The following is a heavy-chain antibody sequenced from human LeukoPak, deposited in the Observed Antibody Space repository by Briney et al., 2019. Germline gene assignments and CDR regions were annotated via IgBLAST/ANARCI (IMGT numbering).Heavy chain of an antibody. CDR2: IYPGDSDT. J-gene: IGHJ4*02. CDR3: ARQYSSGSTGY. V-gene: IGHV5-51*01. D-gene: IGHD3-22*01. Sequence: GESLKISCKGSGYSFSRNWIGWVRQMPGKGLEWMGIIYPGDSDTRYSPSFQGQVTISADKSISTAYLQWSSLKASDTAMYYCARQYSSGSTGYWGQGTLVTVSS. CDR1: GYSFSRNW.